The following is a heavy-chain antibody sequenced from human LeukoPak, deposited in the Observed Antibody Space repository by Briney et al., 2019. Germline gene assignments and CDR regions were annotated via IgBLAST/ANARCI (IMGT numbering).Heavy chain of an antibody. CDR2: INHSGST. V-gene: IGHV4-34*01. J-gene: IGHJ4*02. Sequence: PSETLSLTCAVYGGSFSGYYWSWLRQPPGKGLEWFGEINHSGSTNYNPSLKSRVTITVDTSKNQFSLKLSSVTAADTAVYYCARTAGLYSGYVHFDYWGQGTLVTVSS. D-gene: IGHD5-12*01. CDR1: GGSFSGYY. CDR3: ARTAGLYSGYVHFDY.